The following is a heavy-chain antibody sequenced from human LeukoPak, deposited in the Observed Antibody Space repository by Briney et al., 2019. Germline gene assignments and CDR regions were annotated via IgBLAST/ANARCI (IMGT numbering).Heavy chain of an antibody. CDR3: ARLSQYYDSPTHYLDY. CDR1: GGSISSYY. CDR2: IYYSGST. V-gene: IGHV4-59*08. Sequence: SETLSLTCTVSGGSISSYYWSWIRQPPGKGLEWIGYIYYSGSTNYNPSLKSRVTISVDTSKNQFSLKLSSVTAADTAVYYCARLSQYYDSPTHYLDYWGQGILVTVSS. D-gene: IGHD2/OR15-2a*01. J-gene: IGHJ4*02.